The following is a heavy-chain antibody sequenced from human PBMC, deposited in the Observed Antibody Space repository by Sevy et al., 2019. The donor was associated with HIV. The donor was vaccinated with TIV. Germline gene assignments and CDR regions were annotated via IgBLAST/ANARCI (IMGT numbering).Heavy chain of an antibody. Sequence: ASVKVSCETSGYTFTGYYIHWVRQAPGQGLEWMGWINPNSGGTNYAQKFQGRVTMTRDTPISTAYMDLSRLRSDDTAGYYCARDSRFYDYARGIYRYEVDGFDMWGQGTMVTVSS. CDR3: ARDSRFYDYARGIYRYEVDGFDM. V-gene: IGHV1-2*02. CDR1: GYTFTGYY. D-gene: IGHD3-16*02. J-gene: IGHJ3*02. CDR2: INPNSGGT.